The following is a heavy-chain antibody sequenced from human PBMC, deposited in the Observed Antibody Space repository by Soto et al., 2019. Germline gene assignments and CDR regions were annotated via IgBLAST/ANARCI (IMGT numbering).Heavy chain of an antibody. D-gene: IGHD3-16*02. Sequence: QVHLQESGPGLVRPSETLSLTCSVAGGSISSYYWSWILQPPGKGLEWIGSIWNRGSTDYNTSLKSRVTMSVARSKNQFSLKLNLVTAADTAMYSCASQQGDRPTRYRYWGHGPLVTVS. V-gene: IGHV4-4*08. CDR3: ASQQGDRPTRYRY. J-gene: IGHJ4*01. CDR2: IWNRGST. CDR1: GGSISSYY.